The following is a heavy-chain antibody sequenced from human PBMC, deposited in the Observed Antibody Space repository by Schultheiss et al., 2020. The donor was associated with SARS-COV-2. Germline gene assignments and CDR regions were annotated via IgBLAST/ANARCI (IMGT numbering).Heavy chain of an antibody. V-gene: IGHV4-31*03. CDR1: GGSISSGGYY. J-gene: IGHJ4*02. Sequence: SQTLSLTCTVSGGSISSGGYYWSWIRQHPGKGLEWIGEIYHSGSTNYNPSLKSRVTISVDTSKNQFSLKLSSVTAADTAVYYCARDGDGAQFDYWGQGTLVTVSS. CDR2: IYHSGST. D-gene: IGHD7-27*01. CDR3: ARDGDGAQFDY.